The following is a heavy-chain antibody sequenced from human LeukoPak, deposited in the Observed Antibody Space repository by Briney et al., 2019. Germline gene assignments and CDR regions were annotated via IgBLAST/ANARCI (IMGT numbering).Heavy chain of an antibody. V-gene: IGHV4-59*01. CDR1: GGAISGYY. J-gene: IGHJ3*02. Sequence: SETLSLTCTVSGGAISGYYWSWIRQPPGKGLEWIGYIYYSGSTKYNPSLKSRVTMSVDTSRNQFSLKLSSVTAADTAVYYCARGGLENGYHSNDGFDIWGQGTMVTVSS. CDR3: ARGGLENGYHSNDGFDI. D-gene: IGHD3-22*01. CDR2: IYYSGST.